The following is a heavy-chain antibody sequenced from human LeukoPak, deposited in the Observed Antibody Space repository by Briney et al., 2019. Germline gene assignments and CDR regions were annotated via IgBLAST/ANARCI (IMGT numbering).Heavy chain of an antibody. V-gene: IGHV4-34*01. Sequence: PSETLSLTCAVYGGSFSGYYWSWIRQPPGKGLEWIGEVNHSGSTNYNPSLKSRVTISVDTSRNQFSLKLSSVTAADTAMYYCAREVAGRKDYWGQGALVTVSS. D-gene: IGHD2-15*01. CDR3: AREVAGRKDY. CDR2: VNHSGST. J-gene: IGHJ4*02. CDR1: GGSFSGYY.